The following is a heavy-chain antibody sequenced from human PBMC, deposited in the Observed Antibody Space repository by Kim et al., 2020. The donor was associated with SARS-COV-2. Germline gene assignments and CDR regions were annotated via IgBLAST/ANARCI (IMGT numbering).Heavy chain of an antibody. J-gene: IGHJ4*02. CDR3: ARAGYSYGNPWYFDY. Sequence: QGFTGRFVCSLDTSVSTAYLQISSLKAEDTAVYYCARAGYSYGNPWYFDYWGQGTLVTVSS. V-gene: IGHV7-4-1*02. D-gene: IGHD5-18*01.